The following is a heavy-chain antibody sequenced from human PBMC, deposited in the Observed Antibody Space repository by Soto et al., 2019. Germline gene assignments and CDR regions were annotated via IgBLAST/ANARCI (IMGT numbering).Heavy chain of an antibody. Sequence: SETLSLTCTVSGGSIRSYCWTWIRQPPGEGLEWIGCICNSGTTNYNPSLKSRVAISIDTQKNQFSLQLSSVTVADTAFFYLGGGGGGCSPSPENDAFAISGQGTMVIVSS. CDR1: GGSIRSYC. CDR3: GGGGGGCSPSPENDAFAI. J-gene: IGHJ3*02. D-gene: IGHD3-16*01. CDR2: ICNSGTT. V-gene: IGHV4-59*03.